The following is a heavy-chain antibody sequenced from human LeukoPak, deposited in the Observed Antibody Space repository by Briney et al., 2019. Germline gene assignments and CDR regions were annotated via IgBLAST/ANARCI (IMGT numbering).Heavy chain of an antibody. V-gene: IGHV1-8*01. CDR1: GYTFTSYD. D-gene: IGHD6-19*01. CDR3: ARGRYSSGSYNWFDP. CDR2: MNPNSSNT. J-gene: IGHJ5*02. Sequence: ASVKVSCKASGYTFTSYDINWVRQATGQGLEWMGWMNPNSSNTGYAQKFQGRVTMTRNTSISTAYMELSSLRSEDTAVYYCARGRYSSGSYNWFDPWGQGTLVTVSS.